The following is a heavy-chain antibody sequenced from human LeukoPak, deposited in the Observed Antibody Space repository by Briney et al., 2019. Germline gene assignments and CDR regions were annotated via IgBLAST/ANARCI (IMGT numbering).Heavy chain of an antibody. CDR2: INPNSGGT. V-gene: IGHV1-2*02. CDR3: ARARSVGLWAFDI. D-gene: IGHD2-2*01. J-gene: IGHJ3*02. CDR1: GYTFTGYY. Sequence: ASVKVSCKASGYTFTGYYMLWVRQAPGQGLEWMGWINPNSGGTNYAQKFQGRVTMTRGTSISTAYMELSRLRSDDTAVYYCARARSVGLWAFDIWGQGTMVTVSS.